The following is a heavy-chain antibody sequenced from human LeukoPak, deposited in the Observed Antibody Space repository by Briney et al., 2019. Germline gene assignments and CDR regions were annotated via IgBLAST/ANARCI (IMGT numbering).Heavy chain of an antibody. CDR2: IYTSGST. CDR1: DDSISSSTYY. D-gene: IGHD3-3*01. CDR3: VSGSGYLDY. J-gene: IGHJ4*02. Sequence: SETLSLTCIISDDSISSSTYYWSWIRQPAGKGLEWIGRIYTSGSTNYNPSLKSRVTISVDTSKNQFSLKLSSVTAADTAVYYCVSGSGYLDYWGQGTLVTVSS. V-gene: IGHV4-61*02.